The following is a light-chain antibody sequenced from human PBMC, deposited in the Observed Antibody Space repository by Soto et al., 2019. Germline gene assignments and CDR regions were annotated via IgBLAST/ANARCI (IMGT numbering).Light chain of an antibody. Sequence: PGQRATLSCRASQSVRSGYLAWYEQKPGQAPRLLIYGTSSRATGIPDRFSGSGSGTDFTLTLSRLEPEDFAVFYCQYYRTFGQGTKVDIK. CDR2: GTS. V-gene: IGKV3-20*01. CDR3: QYYRT. J-gene: IGKJ1*01. CDR1: QSVRSGY.